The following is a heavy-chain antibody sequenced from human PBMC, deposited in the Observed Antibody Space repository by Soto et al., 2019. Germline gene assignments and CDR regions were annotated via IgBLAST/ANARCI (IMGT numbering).Heavy chain of an antibody. D-gene: IGHD3-10*01. J-gene: IGHJ5*02. V-gene: IGHV1-8*01. CDR3: ARMASFGSLNWFDP. CDR1: GYTLTNND. Sequence: ASVKVSYKASGYTLTNNDVTWVRQATGQGLEWMGWMNPGSGDTGYAQKFQGRVTMTRNISIATAYMELSSLRSEDTATYYCARMASFGSLNWFDPWGQGTLVTVSS. CDR2: MNPGSGDT.